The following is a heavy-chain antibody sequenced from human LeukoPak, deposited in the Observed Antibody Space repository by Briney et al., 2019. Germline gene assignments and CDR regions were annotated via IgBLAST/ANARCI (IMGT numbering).Heavy chain of an antibody. D-gene: IGHD3-22*01. CDR2: IYSGGST. Sequence: GGSLRLSCAASGVTVSSNYMSWVRQAPGKGLEWVSVIYSGGSTYSADSVKGRFTISRDSSKNTLYLQMNSLRAEDTAVYYCARDSNYDTSGHYYWGQGTLVTVSS. CDR1: GVTVSSNY. J-gene: IGHJ4*02. V-gene: IGHV3-53*01. CDR3: ARDSNYDTSGHYY.